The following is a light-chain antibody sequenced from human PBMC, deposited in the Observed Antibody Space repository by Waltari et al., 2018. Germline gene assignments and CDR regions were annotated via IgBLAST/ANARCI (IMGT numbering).Light chain of an antibody. CDR1: QSVLYSSNKKNY. V-gene: IGKV4-1*01. Sequence: DIVTIQSPDSLAVSLGERATINCKSSQSVLYSSNKKNYLAWYQQKTGQPPKLLIYWASTRESGVPDRFSGSGSGSDFTLTISSLQAEDVAVYYCQQYYTTPWTFGQGTKVEIK. CDR2: WAS. J-gene: IGKJ1*01. CDR3: QQYYTTPWT.